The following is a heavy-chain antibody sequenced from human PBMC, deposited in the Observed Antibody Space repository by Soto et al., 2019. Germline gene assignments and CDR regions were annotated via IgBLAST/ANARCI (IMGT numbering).Heavy chain of an antibody. CDR2: INYSGST. J-gene: IGHJ5*02. D-gene: IGHD2-21*01. V-gene: IGHV4-34*01. CDR3: ARQPTTGDTDLWFDP. CDR1: GGSFSGYY. Sequence: SETLSLTCAVYGGSFSGYYWSWIRQPPGKGLEWLGNINYSGSTYYNPSLASRVTVSVDTSKNEFSLKLRSVTAADTAVYYCARQPTTGDTDLWFDPWGQGTLVTVSS.